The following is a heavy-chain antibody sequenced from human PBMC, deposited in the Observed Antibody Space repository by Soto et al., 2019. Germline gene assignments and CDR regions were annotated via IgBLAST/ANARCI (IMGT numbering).Heavy chain of an antibody. CDR3: AKSSKKDDYVWGSYEYYFDY. Sequence: PEGSLRLSCAASGFTFSSYGMHWVRQAPGKGLEWVAVISYDGSNKYYADSVKGRFTISRDNSKNTLYLQMNSLRAEDTAVYYCAKSSKKDDYVWGSYEYYFDYWGQGTLVTVSS. CDR2: ISYDGSNK. CDR1: GFTFSSYG. J-gene: IGHJ4*02. V-gene: IGHV3-30*18. D-gene: IGHD3-16*01.